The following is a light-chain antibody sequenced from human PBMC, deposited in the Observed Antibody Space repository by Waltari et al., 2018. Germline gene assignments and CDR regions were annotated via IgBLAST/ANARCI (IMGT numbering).Light chain of an antibody. Sequence: DIQMTQSPSSLSASVGDRVTIPCRASQSLSNYLNWYQQTPGKAPKLLIYAASSLQSGVPSRFSGSGSGTDFTLTISSLKPEDFATYYCQQSYRIPHTFGQGTKLEIK. CDR3: QQSYRIPHT. J-gene: IGKJ2*01. CDR1: QSLSNY. CDR2: AAS. V-gene: IGKV1-39*01.